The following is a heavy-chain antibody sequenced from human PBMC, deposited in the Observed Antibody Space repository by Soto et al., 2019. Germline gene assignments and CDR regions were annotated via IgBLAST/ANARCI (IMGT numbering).Heavy chain of an antibody. CDR1: GGSISSSNW. Sequence: PSETLSLTCAVSGGSISSSNWWSWVRQPPGKGLEWIGEIYHSGSTNYNPSLKSRVTISVDKSKNQFSLKLSSVTAADTAVYYCARAYGDYGYYYYYGMDVWGQGTTVTVSS. V-gene: IGHV4-4*02. D-gene: IGHD4-17*01. J-gene: IGHJ6*02. CDR3: ARAYGDYGYYYYYGMDV. CDR2: IYHSGST.